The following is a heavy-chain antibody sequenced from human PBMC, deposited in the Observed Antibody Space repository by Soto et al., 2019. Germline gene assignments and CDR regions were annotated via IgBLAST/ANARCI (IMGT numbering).Heavy chain of an antibody. D-gene: IGHD2-15*01. Sequence: QVQLQESGPGLVKPSETLSLTCTVSGGSISSYYWSWIRQPPGKGLEWIGYIYYSGSTNYNPSLKSRVTISVDTSKNQFSLKLSSVTAADTAVYYCARESWYPYWYVDLWGRGTLVTVSS. V-gene: IGHV4-59*01. CDR2: IYYSGST. CDR3: ARESWYPYWYVDL. J-gene: IGHJ2*01. CDR1: GGSISSYY.